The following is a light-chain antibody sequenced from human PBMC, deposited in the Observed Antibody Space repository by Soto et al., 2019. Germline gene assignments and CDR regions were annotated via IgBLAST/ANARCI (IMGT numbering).Light chain of an antibody. Sequence: DIQLTQSPSFLSASVGDRVTITCRASQGIRTFLAWYQQKLGAAPKLLIYGAFARATDAPDRFSGSESGTEFTLTIDRLAPEDSAVYFCQQYATSPRTFGQGTKVEVK. V-gene: IGKV1-9*01. CDR2: GAF. CDR1: QGIRTF. J-gene: IGKJ1*01. CDR3: QQYATSPRT.